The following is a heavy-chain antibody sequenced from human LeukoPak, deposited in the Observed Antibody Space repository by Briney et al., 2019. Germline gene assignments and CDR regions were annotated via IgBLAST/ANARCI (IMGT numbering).Heavy chain of an antibody. J-gene: IGHJ4*02. Sequence: GESLKISCKTSGYSFITYWIGWVRQMPGKGLEFMGIIYPGDSDTRYSPSFQGQVTISADKSISTAYLQWSSLKASDTAMYYCARHETGPYFDYWGQGTLVTVS. V-gene: IGHV5-51*01. D-gene: IGHD1-1*01. CDR3: ARHETGPYFDY. CDR2: IYPGDSDT. CDR1: GYSFITYW.